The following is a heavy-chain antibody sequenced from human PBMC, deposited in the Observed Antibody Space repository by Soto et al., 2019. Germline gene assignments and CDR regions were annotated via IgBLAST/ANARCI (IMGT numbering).Heavy chain of an antibody. CDR3: ARRHYCRGDCTINPDYSYGMDV. J-gene: IGHJ6*02. D-gene: IGHD2-21*02. Sequence: EVQVVQSGAEVKEPGESLKISCKGSGYIFTDHCIVWVRQMAGKGLEWVGIICPGYSNIIYSPSVQGQVTISADMSISPAYLQWSSMKASDTAIYYCARRHYCRGDCTINPDYSYGMDVWGQGTTVTVSS. V-gene: IGHV5-51*01. CDR1: GYIFTDHC. CDR2: ICPGYSNI.